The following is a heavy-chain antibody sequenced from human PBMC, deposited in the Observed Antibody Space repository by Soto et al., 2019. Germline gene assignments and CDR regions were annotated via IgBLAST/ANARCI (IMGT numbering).Heavy chain of an antibody. D-gene: IGHD6-6*01. J-gene: IGHJ2*01. V-gene: IGHV3-30-3*01. CDR1: GFTFSSYA. CDR3: ARGGGSSWYRDL. CDR2: ISYDGSNK. Sequence: QVQLVESGGGVVQPGRSLRLSCAASGFTFSSYAMHWVRQAPGKGLEWVAIISYDGSNKYYADSVKGRFNISRDNSQKTLYMQMNSLRAEDPAVYSCARGGGSSWYRDLWGRGTLVTVSS.